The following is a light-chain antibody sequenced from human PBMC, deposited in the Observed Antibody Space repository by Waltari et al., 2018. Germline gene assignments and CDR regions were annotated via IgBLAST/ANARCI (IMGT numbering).Light chain of an antibody. J-gene: IGLJ3*02. CDR2: QDG. CDR3: QAWDSSTGV. CDR1: KLGDKY. Sequence: SYELTQPPSLSVSPGQTASIPCSGDKLGDKYACWYQQKPGQSPVLVICQDGKRPRGCPERFSVSNSGNTATLTISGTQAMDEADYYCQAWDSSTGVFGGGTKLTVL. V-gene: IGLV3-1*01.